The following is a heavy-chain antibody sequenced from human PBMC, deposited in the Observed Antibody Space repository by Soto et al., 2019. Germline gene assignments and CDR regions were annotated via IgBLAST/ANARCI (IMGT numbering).Heavy chain of an antibody. V-gene: IGHV4-34*01. CDR1: GGSFSGYY. CDR3: ARGREGYCSSTSCSGSWFDP. CDR2: INHSGST. Sequence: SETLSLTCAVYGGSFSGYYWSWIRQPPGKGLEWIGEINHSGSTNYNPSLLSRVTISVDTSKNQFSLKLSSVTAADTAVYYCARGREGYCSSTSCSGSWFDPWGQGTLVTVSS. D-gene: IGHD2-2*01. J-gene: IGHJ5*02.